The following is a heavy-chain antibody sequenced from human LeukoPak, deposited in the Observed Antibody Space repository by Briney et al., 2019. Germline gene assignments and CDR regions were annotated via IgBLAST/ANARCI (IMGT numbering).Heavy chain of an antibody. J-gene: IGHJ6*03. CDR1: GGSISGYH. CDR3: ARGVREKNRGFLLYYYYYYMDV. Sequence: PSETLSLTCTVSGGSISGYHWGWIRQPPRKGLEWIGYISYTGNTNYIPSLKSRVTISVDMSKSQFSLKLTSVTAADTAVYYCARGVREKNRGFLLYYYYYYMDVWGKGTTVAISS. V-gene: IGHV4-59*01. D-gene: IGHD3-10*01. CDR2: ISYTGNT.